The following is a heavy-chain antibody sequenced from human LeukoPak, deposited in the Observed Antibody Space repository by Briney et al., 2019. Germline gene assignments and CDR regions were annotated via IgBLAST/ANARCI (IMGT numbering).Heavy chain of an antibody. CDR3: ARERSSTSWTYYFDY. Sequence: SETLSLTCTVSGGSVSSSSYYWGWIRQPPGKGLEWIGSIYYSGSTYYNPSLKSRVTISVDTSKNQFSLKLSSVTAADTAVYYCARERSSTSWTYYFDYWGQGTLVTVSS. D-gene: IGHD2-2*01. J-gene: IGHJ4*02. V-gene: IGHV4-39*07. CDR1: GGSVSSSSYY. CDR2: IYYSGST.